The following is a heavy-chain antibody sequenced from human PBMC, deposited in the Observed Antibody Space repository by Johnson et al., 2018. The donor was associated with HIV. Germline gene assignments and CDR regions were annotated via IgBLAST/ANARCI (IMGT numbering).Heavy chain of an antibody. CDR2: INPRPDSA. V-gene: IGHV3-20*04. J-gene: IGHJ3*02. Sequence: VQLVGSGGGVVQPGRSLRLSCVASGFSFDDYNMNWVRQAPGKGLEWVCGINPRPDSAACADSVKGRFTISRDNAKTSLYLQMNSLRAEDTALYYCARDRTITGNDPFDIWGQGTMVTVSS. D-gene: IGHD1-20*01. CDR3: ARDRTITGNDPFDI. CDR1: GFSFDDYN.